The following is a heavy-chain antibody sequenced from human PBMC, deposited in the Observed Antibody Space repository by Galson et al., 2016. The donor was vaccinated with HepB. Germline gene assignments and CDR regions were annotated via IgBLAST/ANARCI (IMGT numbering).Heavy chain of an antibody. D-gene: IGHD3-22*01. CDR2: ITHSGSI. CDR3: ARGTGSGYLDFQL. V-gene: IGHV4-34*01. CDR1: AGPFSGYY. J-gene: IGHJ1*01. Sequence: SETLSLTCAVYAGPFSGYYWSWIRQPPGKGLEWIGDITHSGSINYSPSLKSRVTLLVDTSKNQFSQKLRSVTAADTAMYYCARGTGSGYLDFQLWGQGTLVTVSS.